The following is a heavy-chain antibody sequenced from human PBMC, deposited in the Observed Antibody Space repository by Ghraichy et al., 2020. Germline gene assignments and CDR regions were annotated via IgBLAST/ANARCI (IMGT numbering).Heavy chain of an antibody. CDR3: AKVTLDFGVFLEIAP. D-gene: IGHD3-16*01. CDR2: INNRGTET. V-gene: IGHV3-23*05. Sequence: STINNRGTETHYADSVKGRFTISRDNSRKTLYLQMNSLITEDTAVYYCAKVTLDFGVFLEIAPWRQ. J-gene: IGHJ5*02.